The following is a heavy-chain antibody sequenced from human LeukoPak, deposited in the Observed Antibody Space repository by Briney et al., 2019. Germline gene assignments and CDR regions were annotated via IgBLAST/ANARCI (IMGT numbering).Heavy chain of an antibody. CDR3: AREGVVPAALDY. CDR1: VGTPSSYA. CDR2: IFPIIGTA. J-gene: IGHJ4*02. V-gene: IGHV1-69*06. Sequence: APEKVSCTAFVGTPSSYATSWVRQAPGQGLVWMGGIFPIIGTANYAQKFQGRVTITADKSTSTAYMELSSLRTEDTAVYYCAREGVVPAALDYWGQGTLVTVS. D-gene: IGHD2-2*01.